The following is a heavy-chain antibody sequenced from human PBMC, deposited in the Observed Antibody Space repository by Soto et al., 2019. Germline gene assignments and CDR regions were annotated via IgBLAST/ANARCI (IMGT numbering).Heavy chain of an antibody. J-gene: IGHJ4*02. Sequence: SETLSLTCTVSGASITGSSYWSWIRQPAGKGLEWIGRFSLSGTTSYNPSLRSRVTMSADVSKNQFSLRLTSVTAADTALYYCARGMAPPGAPAWYYFESWGQGTLVTVSS. CDR2: FSLSGTT. CDR3: ARGMAPPGAPAWYYFES. V-gene: IGHV4-4*07. CDR1: GASITGSSY. D-gene: IGHD6-13*01.